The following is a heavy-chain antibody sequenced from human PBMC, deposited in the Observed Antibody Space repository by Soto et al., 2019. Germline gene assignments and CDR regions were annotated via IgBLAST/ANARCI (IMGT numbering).Heavy chain of an antibody. CDR3: ARGLEYCSGGSCYFRTFDY. CDR1: GYTFTSYG. CDR2: ISAYNGNT. V-gene: IGHV1-18*04. Sequence: ASVKVSCKASGYTFTSYGISWVRQAPGQGLEWMGWISAYNGNTNYAQKLQGRVTMTTDTSTSTAYMELRSLRSDDTAVYYCARGLEYCSGGSCYFRTFDYWGQGTLLTVSS. J-gene: IGHJ4*02. D-gene: IGHD2-15*01.